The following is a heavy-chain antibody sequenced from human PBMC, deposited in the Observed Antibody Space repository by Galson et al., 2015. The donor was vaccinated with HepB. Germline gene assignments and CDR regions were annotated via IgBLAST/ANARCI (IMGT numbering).Heavy chain of an antibody. V-gene: IGHV1-2*06. J-gene: IGHJ6*03. Sequence: SVKVSCKASGYTFTGYYMHWVRQAPGQGLEWMGRINPNSGGTNYAQKFQGRVTMTRDTSISTAYMELSRLRSDDTAVYYCARTYYDFWSGYYYYMDVWGKGTTVTVSS. CDR3: ARTYYDFWSGYYYYMDV. D-gene: IGHD3-3*01. CDR1: GYTFTGYY. CDR2: INPNSGGT.